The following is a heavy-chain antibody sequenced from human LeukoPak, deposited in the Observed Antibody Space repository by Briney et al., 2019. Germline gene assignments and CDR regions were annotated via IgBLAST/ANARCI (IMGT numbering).Heavy chain of an antibody. CDR3: VRDISYSYFDP. D-gene: IGHD3-3*02. CDR1: GFTFSSYV. CDR2: ISYDGSNK. V-gene: IGHV3-30-3*01. Sequence: GGSLRLSCAASGFTFSSYVIRWVRQAPGKGLEWVAVISYDGSNKYYADSVKGRFTTPRDNSKNSLYLQMNSLRPEDTAIYYCVRDISYSYFDPWGQGNLVTVSS. J-gene: IGHJ4*02.